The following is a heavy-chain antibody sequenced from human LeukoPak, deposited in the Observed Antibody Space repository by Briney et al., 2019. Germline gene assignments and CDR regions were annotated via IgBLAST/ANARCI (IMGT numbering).Heavy chain of an antibody. Sequence: PGGSLRLSGAASGFTVSSNYMSWIRQAPGKGLEWVSYISSSGSTIYYADSVKGRFTISRDNAKNSLYLQMNSLRAEDTAVYYCASDHYDSSGYQHGGAFDIWGQGTMVTVSS. CDR3: ASDHYDSSGYQHGGAFDI. V-gene: IGHV3-11*04. CDR2: ISSSGSTI. J-gene: IGHJ3*02. D-gene: IGHD3-22*01. CDR1: GFTVSSNY.